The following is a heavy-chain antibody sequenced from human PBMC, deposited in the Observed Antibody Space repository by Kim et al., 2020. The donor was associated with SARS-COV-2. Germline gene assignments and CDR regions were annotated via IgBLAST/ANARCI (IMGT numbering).Heavy chain of an antibody. CDR3: ARAKSYYNYGMDV. CDR2: VYHSGSI. D-gene: IGHD5-12*01. CDR1: GDSFSSGNW. V-gene: IGHV4-4*02. Sequence: AVSGDSFSSGNWWTWVRQSPGKGLEWIGEVYHSGSINYNPSLKSRVTISVDKSRNQFSLRLISVTAADTAIYYCARAKSYYNYGMDVWGQGTSVTVAS. J-gene: IGHJ6*02.